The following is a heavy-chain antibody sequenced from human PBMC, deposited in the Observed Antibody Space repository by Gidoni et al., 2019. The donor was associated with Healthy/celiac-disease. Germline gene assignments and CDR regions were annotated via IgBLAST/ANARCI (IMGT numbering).Heavy chain of an antibody. J-gene: IGHJ4*02. D-gene: IGHD4-17*01. V-gene: IGHV3-33*01. CDR1: GSTSSSYG. CDR2: IWYDGSNK. CDR3: AVTTGY. Sequence: QVPLVEPGGGVVQPGRSLRLYCAASGSTSSSYGMPWVRQAPGKGLEWVAVIWYDGSNKYYADSVEGRFTISRDNSKNTLYLQMNSLRAEDTAVYYCAVTTGYWGQGTLVTVSS.